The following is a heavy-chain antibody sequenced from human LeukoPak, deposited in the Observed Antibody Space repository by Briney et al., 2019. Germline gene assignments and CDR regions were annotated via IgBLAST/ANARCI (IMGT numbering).Heavy chain of an antibody. J-gene: IGHJ4*02. CDR3: ARKDGDPFFDY. Sequence: GGSLRLSCAASGFTFSSFGMSWVRQAPGKGLEWVSAISSTGGTAYYADSVKGRFTISRDNSKNTLYLQMNSLRAEDTAIYYCARKDGDPFFDYWGRGTLVTVSS. V-gene: IGHV3-23*01. CDR2: ISSTGGTA. CDR1: GFTFSSFG. D-gene: IGHD7-27*01.